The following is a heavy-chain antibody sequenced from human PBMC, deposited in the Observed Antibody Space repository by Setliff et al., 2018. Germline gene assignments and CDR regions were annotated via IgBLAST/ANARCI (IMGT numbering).Heavy chain of an antibody. Sequence: PSETLSLTCTVSGGSISSYYWSWIRQPPGKGLEWIGYIYYSGSTNYNPSLKSRVTISVDTSKNQFSLKLNSVVAADTAVYYCAHKYGDYVRYFQHWGQGTLVTVSS. D-gene: IGHD4-17*01. V-gene: IGHV4-59*08. CDR1: GGSISSYY. CDR3: AHKYGDYVRYFQH. J-gene: IGHJ1*01. CDR2: IYYSGST.